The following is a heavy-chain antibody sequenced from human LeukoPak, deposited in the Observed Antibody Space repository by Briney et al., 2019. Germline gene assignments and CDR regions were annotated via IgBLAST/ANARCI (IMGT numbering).Heavy chain of an antibody. D-gene: IGHD3-22*01. CDR2: INHSGST. J-gene: IGHJ4*02. Sequence: SETLSLTCAVYGGSFSGYYWSWIRQPPGKGLEWIGEINHSGSTNYNPSLKSRVTISVDTSKNQFSLKLSSVTAADTAVYYCARAFRKFYYDSSGKPGYFDYWGQGTLVTVFS. CDR3: ARAFRKFYYDSSGKPGYFDY. V-gene: IGHV4-34*01. CDR1: GGSFSGYY.